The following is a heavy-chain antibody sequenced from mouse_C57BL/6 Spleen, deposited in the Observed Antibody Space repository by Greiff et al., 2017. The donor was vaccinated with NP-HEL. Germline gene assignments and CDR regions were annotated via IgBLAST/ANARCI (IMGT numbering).Heavy chain of an antibody. CDR1: GFTFSDYY. CDR3: ARRVYYPYWYFDV. Sequence: EVKLVESEGGLVQPGSSMKLSCTASGFTFSDYYMAWVRQVPEKGLEWVANINYDGSSTYYLDSFKSRFIISRDTATNILYLQMSSLKSEDTATYYCARRVYYPYWYFDVWGTGTTVTVSS. CDR2: INYDGSST. V-gene: IGHV5-16*01. D-gene: IGHD2-1*01. J-gene: IGHJ1*03.